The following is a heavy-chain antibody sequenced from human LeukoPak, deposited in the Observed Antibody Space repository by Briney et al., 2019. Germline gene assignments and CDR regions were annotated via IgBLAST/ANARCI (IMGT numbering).Heavy chain of an antibody. V-gene: IGHV3-30-3*01. D-gene: IGHD3-22*01. CDR2: ISYDGSNK. CDR3: AKDSGYDSSGYSDY. J-gene: IGHJ4*02. CDR1: GFTFSSYA. Sequence: GGSLRLSCAASGFTFSSYAMHWVRQAPGKGLEWVAVISYDGSNKYYADSVKGRFTISRDNAKNSLYLQMNSLRAEDTALYYCAKDSGYDSSGYSDYWGQGTLVTVSS.